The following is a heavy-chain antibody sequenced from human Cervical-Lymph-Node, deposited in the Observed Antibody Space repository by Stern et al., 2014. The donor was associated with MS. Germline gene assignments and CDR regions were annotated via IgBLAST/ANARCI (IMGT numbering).Heavy chain of an antibody. D-gene: IGHD3-22*01. V-gene: IGHV1-46*01. CDR3: ARSRHSNGFYGYFDL. Sequence: QMQLEESGAEVVKPAASVKLSCKASGYTFRDYYMYWMRQPPGQGLELLGIVNPSSGGTTYAQKFQGRGTMTTDTATSTLYMELSSLRYADTAVDSCARSRHSNGFYGYFDLWGQGTLVTVSS. J-gene: IGHJ4*02. CDR1: GYTFRDYY. CDR2: VNPSSGGT.